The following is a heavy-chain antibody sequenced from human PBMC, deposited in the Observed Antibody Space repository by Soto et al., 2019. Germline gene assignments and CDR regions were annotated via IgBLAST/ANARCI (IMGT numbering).Heavy chain of an antibody. CDR3: ARGFYDIYPMIWFDP. CDR2: INHSGST. Sequence: SQTLSLTCAVGGGSFSGYYWSWISQPPGKGLEWIGEINHSGSTNYNPSLKSRVTISVDTSKNQFSLKLSSVTAADTAVYYCARGFYDIYPMIWFDPWGQGTLVTVSS. D-gene: IGHD3-9*01. J-gene: IGHJ5*02. V-gene: IGHV4-34*01. CDR1: GGSFSGYY.